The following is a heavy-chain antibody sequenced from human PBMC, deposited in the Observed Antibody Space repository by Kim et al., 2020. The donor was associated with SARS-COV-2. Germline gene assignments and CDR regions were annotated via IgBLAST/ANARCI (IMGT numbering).Heavy chain of an antibody. Sequence: ASVKVSCKASGYTFTSYAMHWVRQAPGQRLEWMGWINAGNGNTKYSQKFQGRVTITRDTSASTAYMELSSLRPEDTAVYYCARGLRFLEWSLDYWGQGTLVTVSS. J-gene: IGHJ4*02. D-gene: IGHD3-3*01. V-gene: IGHV1-3*01. CDR1: GYTFTSYA. CDR3: ARGLRFLEWSLDY. CDR2: INAGNGNT.